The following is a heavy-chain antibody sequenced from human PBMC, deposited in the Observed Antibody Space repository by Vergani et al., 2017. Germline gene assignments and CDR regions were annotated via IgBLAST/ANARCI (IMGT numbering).Heavy chain of an antibody. D-gene: IGHD3-9*01. V-gene: IGHV3-23*01. J-gene: IGHJ4*02. CDR1: GFTFSSHA. Sequence: EVQLLQSEGAVVQPGGSLRLSCVASGFTFSSHAMSWVRQGHGQGLEWVSSIKNTGDSTHYADSVKGRFTISRDNSKNTLYLQMNSLRAEDTAVYYCAKSPYDILTGYLDFDYWGQGTLVTVSS. CDR2: IKNTGDST. CDR3: AKSPYDILTGYLDFDY.